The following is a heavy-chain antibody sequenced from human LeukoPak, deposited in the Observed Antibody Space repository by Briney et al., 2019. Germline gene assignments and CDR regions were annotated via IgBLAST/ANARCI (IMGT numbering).Heavy chain of an antibody. CDR1: GYTFTSYY. D-gene: IGHD1-26*01. Sequence: ASVKVSCKASGYTFTSYYMHWVRQAPGQGLEWMGIINPSGGSTSYAQKFQGRVTMTRDTPTSTVYMELSSLRSEDTAVYYCAREAVWELLLDYWGQGTLVTVSS. CDR3: AREAVWELLLDY. J-gene: IGHJ4*02. V-gene: IGHV1-46*01. CDR2: INPSGGST.